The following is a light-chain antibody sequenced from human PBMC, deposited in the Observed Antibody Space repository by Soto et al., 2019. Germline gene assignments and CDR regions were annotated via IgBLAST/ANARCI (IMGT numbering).Light chain of an antibody. J-gene: IGKJ1*01. CDR3: QQYFRSPQT. Sequence: DIVMTQSPDSLAVSLGERATINCKSSQSVLLSSNNKNYLAWYQQKPGQPPKLLIYWASTRESGVPVRFSGSGSGTDYTLTISSLQAEDVAIYYCQQYFRSPQTFGQGTKVDVK. V-gene: IGKV4-1*01. CDR2: WAS. CDR1: QSVLLSSNNKNY.